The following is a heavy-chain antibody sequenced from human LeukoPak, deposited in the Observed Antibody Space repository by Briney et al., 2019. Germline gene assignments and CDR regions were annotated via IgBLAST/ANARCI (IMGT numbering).Heavy chain of an antibody. CDR3: ARDDGTYYYDSSGYYGDY. J-gene: IGHJ4*02. CDR1: GYTFTSYG. Sequence: ASVKVSCKASGYTFTSYGISWVRQAPGQGLEWMGWISAYNGNTNYAQKLQGRVTMTTDTSTSTAYMELRSLRSDDTAVYYCARDDGTYYYDSSGYYGDYWGQGTLVTVSS. D-gene: IGHD3-22*01. CDR2: ISAYNGNT. V-gene: IGHV1-18*01.